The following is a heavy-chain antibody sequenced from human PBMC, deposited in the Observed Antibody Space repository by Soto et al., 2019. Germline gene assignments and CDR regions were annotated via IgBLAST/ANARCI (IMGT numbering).Heavy chain of an antibody. Sequence: TSETPSLPCAFSGGSISRGGYPRSWIRQPPGKGLEWIGYIYHSGSTYYNPSLKSRVTISVDTSKNQFSLKLSSVTAADTAVYYCATGKFEIGYWGQGTLVTVSS. CDR3: ATGKFEIGY. V-gene: IGHV4-30-2*01. CDR1: GGSISRGGYP. CDR2: IYHSGST. D-gene: IGHD3-10*01. J-gene: IGHJ4*02.